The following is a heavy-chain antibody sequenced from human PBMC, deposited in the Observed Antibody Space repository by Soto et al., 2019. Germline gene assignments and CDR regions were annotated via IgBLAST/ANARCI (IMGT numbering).Heavy chain of an antibody. V-gene: IGHV4-34*01. D-gene: IGHD5-12*01. Sequence: QVQLQQWGAGLLKPSETLSLNCAVNGGSLSGYYWSWIRQPPGKGLEWIGEIKDGGRTNYSPSLKHRATISSDTANDQFSLRLYSVTAADTGVYYCARGQEGVVATHWDQGTLVTVSS. J-gene: IGHJ4*02. CDR2: IKDGGRT. CDR1: GGSLSGYY. CDR3: ARGQEGVVATH.